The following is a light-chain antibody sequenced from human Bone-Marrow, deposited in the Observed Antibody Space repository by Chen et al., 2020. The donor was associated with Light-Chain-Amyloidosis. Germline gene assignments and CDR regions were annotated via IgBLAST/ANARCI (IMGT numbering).Light chain of an antibody. CDR3: QAADSSGTYEVI. Sequence: SYELTQPPSVSVSTGQKARITCSGDDLPTKYAYWYQQKPGQAPVLGIHRDTERPSGISERFSGSSSWTTATLTISGVQAEDEADYHCQAADSSGTYEVIFGGGTKLTVL. CDR2: RDT. CDR1: DLPTKY. J-gene: IGLJ2*01. V-gene: IGLV3-25*03.